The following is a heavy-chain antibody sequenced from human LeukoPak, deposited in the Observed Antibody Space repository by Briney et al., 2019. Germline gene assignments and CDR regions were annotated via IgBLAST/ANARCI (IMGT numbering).Heavy chain of an antibody. J-gene: IGHJ5*02. V-gene: IGHV3-30*04. Sequence: PGGSLRLSCAASGFTFSSYVMHWVRQAPGKGLEWVAIISYDGSNKYYADSVKGRFTISRDNSKNTLYLQMNSLRAEDTAVYYCAKSDYYGSGVLVDPWGQGTLVTVSS. D-gene: IGHD3-10*01. CDR2: ISYDGSNK. CDR1: GFTFSSYV. CDR3: AKSDYYGSGVLVDP.